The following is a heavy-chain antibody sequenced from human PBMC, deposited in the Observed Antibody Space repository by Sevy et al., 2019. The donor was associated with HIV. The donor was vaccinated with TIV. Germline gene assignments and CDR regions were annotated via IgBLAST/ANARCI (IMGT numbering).Heavy chain of an antibody. V-gene: IGHV4-59*01. D-gene: IGHD3-10*01. Sequence: SETLSLTCTVSGGSISSYYWSWIRQPPGKGLEWIGYIYYSGSANYNPSLKSRVTISVDTSKNQFSLKLSSVTAADTAVYYCARAFRGASASWAFDYWGQGTLVTVSS. CDR3: ARAFRGASASWAFDY. J-gene: IGHJ4*02. CDR1: GGSISSYY. CDR2: IYYSGSA.